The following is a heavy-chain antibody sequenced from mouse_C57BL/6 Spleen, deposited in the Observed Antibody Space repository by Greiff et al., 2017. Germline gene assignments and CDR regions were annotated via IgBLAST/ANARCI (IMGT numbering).Heavy chain of an antibody. D-gene: IGHD1-2*01. CDR1: GYAFSSSW. J-gene: IGHJ2*01. CDR3: ATLQRPVDY. Sequence: QVQLKESGPELVKPGASVKISCKASGYAFSSSWMNWVKQRPGKGLEWVGRIYPGDGDTNYNGKFKGKATLTADKSSSTAYMHIRSLTSEDSAVYFCATLQRPVDYWGQGTTLTVSS. CDR2: IYPGDGDT. V-gene: IGHV1-82*01.